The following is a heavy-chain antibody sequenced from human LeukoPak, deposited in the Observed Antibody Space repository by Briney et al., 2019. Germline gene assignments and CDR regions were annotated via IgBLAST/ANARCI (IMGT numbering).Heavy chain of an antibody. D-gene: IGHD3-10*01. Sequence: SGTLSLTCAVSGGSISSSNWWSWVRQPPGKGLEWIGEIYHSGSTNYNPSLKSQVTISVDKSKNQFSLKLSSVTAADTAVYYCARDYYGSGTGAFDIWGQGTMVTVSS. CDR2: IYHSGST. J-gene: IGHJ3*02. V-gene: IGHV4-4*02. CDR3: ARDYYGSGTGAFDI. CDR1: GGSISSSNW.